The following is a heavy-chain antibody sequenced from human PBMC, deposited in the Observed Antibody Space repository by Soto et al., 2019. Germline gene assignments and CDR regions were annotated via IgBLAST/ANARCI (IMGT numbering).Heavy chain of an antibody. CDR1: GFTFSSYG. V-gene: IGHV3-30*18. Sequence: QVQLVESGGGVVQPGRSLRLSCAASGFTFSSYGMHWVRQAPGKGLEWVAVISYDGSNKYYADSVKGRFTISRDNSKNTLYLQMNSLRAEDTAVYYCAKDHTYSGNSVGMDVWGQGTTVTVSS. CDR3: AKDHTYSGNSVGMDV. J-gene: IGHJ6*02. D-gene: IGHD1-26*01. CDR2: ISYDGSNK.